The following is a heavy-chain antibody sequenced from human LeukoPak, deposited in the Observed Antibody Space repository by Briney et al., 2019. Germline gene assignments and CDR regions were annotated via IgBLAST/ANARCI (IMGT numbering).Heavy chain of an antibody. CDR3: ARDPAVDTAMAHYGGYFDY. CDR1: GFTFSSYA. Sequence: PGGSLRLSCAASGFTFSSYAMHWVRQAPGKGLEWVAVISYDGSNKYYADSVKGRFTISRDNSKNTLYLQMNSLRAEDTAVYYCARDPAVDTAMAHYGGYFDYWGQGTLVTVSS. CDR2: ISYDGSNK. J-gene: IGHJ4*02. V-gene: IGHV3-30*04. D-gene: IGHD5-18*01.